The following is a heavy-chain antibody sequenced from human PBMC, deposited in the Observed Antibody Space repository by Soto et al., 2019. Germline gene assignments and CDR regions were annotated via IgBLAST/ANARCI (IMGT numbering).Heavy chain of an antibody. Sequence: QITLKESGPTLVKPTQTLTLTCTFSGFSLSTSGVGVGWIRQPPGKALEWLALIYWDDDKRYSPSLKSRLTITKDTSKNQVVLTMTNMDPVDTATYYCAHSPNDYGDYDLRSRNFDYWGQGTLVTVSS. CDR3: AHSPNDYGDYDLRSRNFDY. CDR1: GFSLSTSGVG. D-gene: IGHD4-17*01. V-gene: IGHV2-5*02. J-gene: IGHJ4*02. CDR2: IYWDDDK.